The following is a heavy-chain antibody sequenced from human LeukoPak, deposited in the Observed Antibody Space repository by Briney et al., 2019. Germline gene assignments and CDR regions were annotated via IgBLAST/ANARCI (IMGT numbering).Heavy chain of an antibody. J-gene: IGHJ4*02. CDR3: TTGQTGY. V-gene: IGHV3-15*01. CDR2: IKSKTAGGTT. CDR1: GLTFSNAW. D-gene: IGHD1-14*01. Sequence: PGGSLRLSCAASGLTFSNAWMSWVRQAPGKGLEWVGRIKSKTAGGTTDYAAPVKGRFTISRDDSKNTLYLQMNSLRTEDTAVYYCTTGQTGYWGQGTLVTVSS.